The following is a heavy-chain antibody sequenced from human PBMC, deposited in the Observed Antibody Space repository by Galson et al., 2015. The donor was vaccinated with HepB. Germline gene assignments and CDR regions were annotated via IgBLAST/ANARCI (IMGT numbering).Heavy chain of an antibody. CDR3: ARGGSYWGGYYYYYMDV. J-gene: IGHJ6*03. CDR1: GYTFTSYG. V-gene: IGHV1-18*01. CDR2: ISAYNGNT. D-gene: IGHD1-26*01. Sequence: SVKVSCKASGYTFTSYGISWVRQAPGQGLEWMGWISAYNGNTNYAQKLQGRVTMTTDTSTSTAYMELRSLRSDDTAVYYCARGGSYWGGYYYYYMDVWGKGTTVTVSS.